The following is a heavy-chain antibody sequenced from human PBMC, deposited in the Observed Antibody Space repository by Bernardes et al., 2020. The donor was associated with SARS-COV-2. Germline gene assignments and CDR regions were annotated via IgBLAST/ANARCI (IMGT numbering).Heavy chain of an antibody. D-gene: IGHD2-2*01. Sequence: ASVKVSCKVSGYTLTELSMHWVRQAPGKGLEWMGGFDPEDGETIYAQKFQGRVTMTEDTSTDTAYMELSSLRSEDTAVYYCARDTATYCSSTSCVGYYYYYGMDVWGQGTTVTVSS. V-gene: IGHV1-24*01. CDR3: ARDTATYCSSTSCVGYYYYYGMDV. CDR1: GYTLTELS. J-gene: IGHJ6*02. CDR2: FDPEDGET.